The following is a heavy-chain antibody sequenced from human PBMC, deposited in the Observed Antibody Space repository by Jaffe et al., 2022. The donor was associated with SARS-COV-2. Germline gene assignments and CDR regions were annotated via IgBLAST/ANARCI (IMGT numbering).Heavy chain of an antibody. CDR1: GGSISSSSYY. D-gene: IGHD6-19*01. CDR3: ARSLLRSSGWYYFDY. Sequence: QLQLQESGPGLVKPSETLSLTCTVSGGSISSSSYYWGWIRQPPGKGLEWIGSIYYSGSTYYNPSLKSRVTISVDTSKNQFSLKLSSVTAADTAVYYCARSLLRSSGWYYFDYWGQGTLVTVSS. CDR2: IYYSGST. J-gene: IGHJ4*02. V-gene: IGHV4-39*01.